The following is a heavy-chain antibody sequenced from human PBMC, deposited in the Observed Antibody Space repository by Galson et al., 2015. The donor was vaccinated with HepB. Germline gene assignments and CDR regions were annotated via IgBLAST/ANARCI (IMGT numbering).Heavy chain of an antibody. CDR2: IWYDGSKE. Sequence: SLRLSCAASGFTFSIYGMHWVRQAPGKGLEWVALIWYDGSKEHHAESVKGRFSISRDNSKNTLYLQMDSLRAEDTAVYYCARERLAYNPDRSGPYYEWGQGTLVTVSS. CDR1: GFTFSIYG. V-gene: IGHV3-33*01. CDR3: ARERLAYNPDRSGPYYE. J-gene: IGHJ4*02. D-gene: IGHD3-22*01.